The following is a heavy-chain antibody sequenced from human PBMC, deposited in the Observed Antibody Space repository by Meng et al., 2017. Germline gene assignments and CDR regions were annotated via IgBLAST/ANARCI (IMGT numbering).Heavy chain of an antibody. V-gene: IGHV1-8*01. Sequence: HVQVVRAEPYVKNAADSHRASCNASGYTFTSHEISWVRQATAQGLEWMGWINPNSGNTGYAHKSQGRVTMTRNTSISTAYMEPSSLRSEDTAVYYCARGPNRWTGFDYWGQGTLVTVSS. CDR2: INPNSGNT. J-gene: IGHJ4*02. D-gene: IGHD3/OR15-3a*01. CDR3: ARGPNRWTGFDY. CDR1: GYTFTSHE.